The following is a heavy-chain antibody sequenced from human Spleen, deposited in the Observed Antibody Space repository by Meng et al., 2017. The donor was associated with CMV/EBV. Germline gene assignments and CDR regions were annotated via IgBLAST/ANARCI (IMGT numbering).Heavy chain of an antibody. D-gene: IGHD2-21*02. CDR3: SCAVTTASSLDQ. J-gene: IGHJ5*02. CDR1: GHTLTDFS. CDR2: FDPEDGES. V-gene: IGHV1-24*01. Sequence: QVQLIQSGAEVKRPGASLKVYCKVSGHTLTDFSIHWVRQAPEKGLEWMGGFDPEDGESMYAQRFQGRVTMSGDTSTDTAYMELRNLRSDDTALYFCSCAVTTASSLDQWGQGTLVTVSS.